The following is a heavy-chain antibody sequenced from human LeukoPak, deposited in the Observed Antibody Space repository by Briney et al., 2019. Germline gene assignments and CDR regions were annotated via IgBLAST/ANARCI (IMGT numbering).Heavy chain of an antibody. CDR1: GYSFNSNW. CDR2: IYPGDSDI. Sequence: GESLKISCKGSGYSFNSNWIGWVRPVPGKGLEWMGIIYPGDSDIRYSPSFQGLVTISADTSISTAYLQWSSLKASDTAMYYCTRPEGVPYSFDYWGQGTLVTVSS. J-gene: IGHJ4*02. CDR3: TRPEGVPYSFDY. V-gene: IGHV5-51*01. D-gene: IGHD3-10*01.